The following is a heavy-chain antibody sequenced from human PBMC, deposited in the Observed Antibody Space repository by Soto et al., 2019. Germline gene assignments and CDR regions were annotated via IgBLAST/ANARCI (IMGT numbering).Heavy chain of an antibody. V-gene: IGHV3-23*01. J-gene: IGHJ4*02. CDR1: GFTFSSYA. CDR3: AKEGLVDSSGYYFDD. CDR2: ISGSGGST. Sequence: GGSLRLSCAASGFTFSSYAMSWVRQAPGKGLEWVSAISGSGGSTYYADSAKGRFTISRDNSKNTLYLQMNSLRAEDTAVYYFAKEGLVDSSGYYFDDWGQGTLVTVSS. D-gene: IGHD3-22*01.